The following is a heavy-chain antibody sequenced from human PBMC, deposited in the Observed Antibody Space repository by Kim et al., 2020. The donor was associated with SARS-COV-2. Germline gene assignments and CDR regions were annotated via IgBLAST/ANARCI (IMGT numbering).Heavy chain of an antibody. J-gene: IGHJ5*02. Sequence: RVTISVDTSKNQFSLKLSSVTAADTAVYYCARDVGGSVVGSIFGEGWFDPWGQGTLVTVSS. D-gene: IGHD3-3*01. V-gene: IGHV4-59*01. CDR3: ARDVGGSVVGSIFGEGWFDP.